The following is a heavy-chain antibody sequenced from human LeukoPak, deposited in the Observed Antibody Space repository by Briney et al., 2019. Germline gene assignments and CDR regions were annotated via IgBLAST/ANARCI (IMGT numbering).Heavy chain of an antibody. J-gene: IGHJ3*02. Sequence: GGSLRLSCAASGFTFSSYWMHWVRQAPGKGLVWVSRINSDGSSTSYADSVKGRFTISRDNAKNTLYLQMNSLRAEDTAVYYCARVASSSGWYRSDAFDIWGQGTMVTVSS. D-gene: IGHD6-19*01. CDR2: INSDGSST. CDR1: GFTFSSYW. CDR3: ARVASSSGWYRSDAFDI. V-gene: IGHV3-74*01.